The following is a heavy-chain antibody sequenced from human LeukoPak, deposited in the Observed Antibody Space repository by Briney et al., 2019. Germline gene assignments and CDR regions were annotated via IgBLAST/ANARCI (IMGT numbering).Heavy chain of an antibody. CDR3: ARVPDYYDSSGYYSNRGGRFFDI. D-gene: IGHD3-22*01. CDR2: IYYSGST. J-gene: IGHJ3*02. Sequence: PSETLSLTCTVSGGSISSSSYYWGWIRQPPGKGLEWIGSIYYSGSTYYNPSLKSRVTISVDTSKNQFSLKLSSVTAADTAVYYCARVPDYYDSSGYYSNRGGRFFDIWGQGTMVTVSS. CDR1: GGSISSSSYY. V-gene: IGHV4-39*07.